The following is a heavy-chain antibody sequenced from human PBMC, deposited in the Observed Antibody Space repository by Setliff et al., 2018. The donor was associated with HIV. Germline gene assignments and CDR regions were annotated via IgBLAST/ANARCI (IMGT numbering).Heavy chain of an antibody. CDR1: GFTFRIYS. V-gene: IGHV3-21*01. CDR3: LVAVEEDV. J-gene: IGHJ6*04. D-gene: IGHD5-12*01. CDR2: ISSSGDYI. Sequence: PGGSLRLSCAVSGFTFRIYSINWVRQAPGKGLEWVSSISSSGDYIYYADSVKGRFTISRDNAKNSLYLQMNSLRAEDTAVYYCLVAVEEDVWGKGTTVTVSS.